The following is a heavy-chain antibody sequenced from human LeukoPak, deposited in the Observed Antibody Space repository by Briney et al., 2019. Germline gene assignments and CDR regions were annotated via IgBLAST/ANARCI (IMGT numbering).Heavy chain of an antibody. CDR2: IKHNGGDQ. J-gene: IGHJ1*01. V-gene: IGHV3-7*01. CDR3: ARGGCSSTSCYTEH. CDR1: GFTFSRHW. Sequence: GGSLRLSCSASGFTFSRHWMSWFRQAPGKGPEWVASIKHNGGDQHYVESVEGRFTISRDNAKNSLYLQMNSLRAEDTAVYYCARGGCSSTSCYTEHWGQGTLVTVSS. D-gene: IGHD2-2*02.